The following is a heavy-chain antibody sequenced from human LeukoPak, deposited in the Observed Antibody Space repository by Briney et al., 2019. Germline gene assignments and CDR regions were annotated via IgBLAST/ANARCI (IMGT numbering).Heavy chain of an antibody. CDR2: ISAYNGNT. J-gene: IGHJ1*01. D-gene: IGHD2-2*01. CDR1: GYTFTSHH. V-gene: IGHV1-18*01. CDR3: ARDWWYQLLYFQH. Sequence: GASVKVSCKASGYTFTSHHINWLRQAAGQGLEWMGWISAYNGNTNYAQKLQGRVTMTTDTSTSTAYMELRSLRSDDTAVYYCARDWWYQLLYFQHWGQGTLVTVSS.